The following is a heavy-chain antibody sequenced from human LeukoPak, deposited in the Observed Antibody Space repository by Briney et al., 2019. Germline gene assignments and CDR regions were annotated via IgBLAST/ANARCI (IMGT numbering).Heavy chain of an antibody. CDR3: ARDTSYSSGWYGGAY. V-gene: IGHV1-69*13. Sequence: GASVKVSCKASGGTFSSYAISWVRQAPGQGLEWMGGIIPIFGTANYAQKFQGRVTITADESTSTAYMELSSLRSEDTAVYYCARDTSYSSGWYGGAYWGQGTLVTVSS. CDR1: GGTFSSYA. CDR2: IIPIFGTA. D-gene: IGHD6-19*01. J-gene: IGHJ4*02.